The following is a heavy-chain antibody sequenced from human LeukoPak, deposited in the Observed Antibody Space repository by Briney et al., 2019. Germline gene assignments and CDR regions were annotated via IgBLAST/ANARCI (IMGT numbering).Heavy chain of an antibody. CDR1: GGSISSGSYY. D-gene: IGHD1-7*01. CDR3: ARARTVTGTRMVAFDI. Sequence: PSQTLSLTCTVSGGSISSGSYYWSWIRQPAGKGLEWIGRIYTSGSTNYNPSLKSRVTISVDTSKNQFSLKLSSVTAADTAVYYCARARTVTGTRMVAFDIWGQGTMVTVSS. J-gene: IGHJ3*02. CDR2: IYTSGST. V-gene: IGHV4-61*02.